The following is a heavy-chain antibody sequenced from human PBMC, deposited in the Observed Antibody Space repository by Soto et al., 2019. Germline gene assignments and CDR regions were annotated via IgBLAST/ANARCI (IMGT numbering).Heavy chain of an antibody. V-gene: IGHV3-74*01. J-gene: IGHJ4*02. CDR1: GFTFSSYW. D-gene: IGHD2-8*01. CDR3: ARGYCTNGVCYTFDY. Sequence: GSLRLSCAASGFTFSSYWMHWVRQAPGKGLVWVSRINSDGSSTSYADSVKGRFTISRDNAKNTLYLQMNSLRAEDTAVYYCARGYCTNGVCYTFDYWGQGTLVTVSS. CDR2: INSDGSST.